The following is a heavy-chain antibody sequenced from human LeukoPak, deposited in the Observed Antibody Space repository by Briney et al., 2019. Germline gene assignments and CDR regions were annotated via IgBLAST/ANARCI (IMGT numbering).Heavy chain of an antibody. D-gene: IGHD3-22*01. Sequence: GGSLRLSCAASGFTFSSYAMSWVRQAPGKGLEWVSAISGSGGSTYYADSVKGRFTISRDNSKNTLYLQMNSLRAEDTAVYYCARDLGGNYYDSSGYSGDALHLFDYWGQGTLVTVSS. CDR3: ARDLGGNYYDSSGYSGDALHLFDY. CDR2: ISGSGGST. CDR1: GFTFSSYA. J-gene: IGHJ4*02. V-gene: IGHV3-23*01.